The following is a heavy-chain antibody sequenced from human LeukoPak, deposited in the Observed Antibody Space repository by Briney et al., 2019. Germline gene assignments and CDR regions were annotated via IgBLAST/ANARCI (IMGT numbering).Heavy chain of an antibody. CDR1: GFTFSRYW. CDR2: INRDGSKK. V-gene: IGHV3-7*02. Sequence: GGSLRLSCAASGFTFSRYWMSWVRQAPGKGLEWVANINRDGSKKYYVDSVKGRFTISRDNAKNSLYLQMNSLRAEDTAVYYCARVLVGGTNWFDPWGQGTLVTVSS. CDR3: ARVLVGGTNWFDP. D-gene: IGHD1-26*01. J-gene: IGHJ5*02.